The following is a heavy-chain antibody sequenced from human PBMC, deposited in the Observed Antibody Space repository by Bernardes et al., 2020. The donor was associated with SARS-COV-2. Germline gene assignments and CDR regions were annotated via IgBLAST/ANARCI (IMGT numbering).Heavy chain of an antibody. J-gene: IGHJ6*02. CDR2: IYYSGST. CDR1: GGSISSMIYY. Sequence: SETLSLTCTVSGGSISSMIYYWGWIRQPPGKGLEWIGSIYYSGSTYYNPSLKSRVTISVDTSKNQFSLKLSSVTAADTAVYYCAGNLDNLYYYGMDVWGQGTTVTVSS. V-gene: IGHV4-39*01. D-gene: IGHD1-20*01. CDR3: AGNLDNLYYYGMDV.